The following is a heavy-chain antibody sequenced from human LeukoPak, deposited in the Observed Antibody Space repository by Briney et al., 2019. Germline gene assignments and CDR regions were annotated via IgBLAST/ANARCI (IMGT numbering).Heavy chain of an antibody. D-gene: IGHD3-10*01. J-gene: IGHJ6*03. V-gene: IGHV4-39*07. Sequence: SETLSLTCTVSGGSISSSSYYWGWIRQPPGKGLERIGSIYYSGSTYYNPSLKSRVTISVDTSKNQFSLKLSPVTAADTAVYYCARGEGTMVRGVILSYYYMDVWGKGTTVTISS. CDR2: IYYSGST. CDR3: ARGEGTMVRGVILSYYYMDV. CDR1: GGSISSSSYY.